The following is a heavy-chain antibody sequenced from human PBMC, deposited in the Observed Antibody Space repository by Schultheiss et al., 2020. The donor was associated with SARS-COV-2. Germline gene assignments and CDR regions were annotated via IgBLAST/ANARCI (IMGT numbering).Heavy chain of an antibody. CDR2: INHSGST. Sequence: GSLRLSCTVSGGSISSSSYYWGWIRQPPGKGLEWIGEINHSGSTNYNPSLKSRVTISVDTSKNQFSLKLSSVTAADTAVYYCARVLTEDAFDIWGQGTMVTVSS. D-gene: IGHD7-27*01. V-gene: IGHV4-39*07. CDR3: ARVLTEDAFDI. CDR1: GGSISSSSYY. J-gene: IGHJ3*02.